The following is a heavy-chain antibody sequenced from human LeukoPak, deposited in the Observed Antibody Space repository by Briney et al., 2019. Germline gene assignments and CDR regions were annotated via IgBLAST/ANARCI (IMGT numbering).Heavy chain of an antibody. CDR1: GFTFSSYA. CDR2: ISGSGGST. Sequence: PGGSLRLSCAASGFTFSSYAMSWVRQAPGKGLEWVSAISGSGGSTYFADSVKGRFSISRDNSKNTLYLLMNSLRAEDTAVYYCAKDCPPYGSGSSDAFDIWGQGTMVTVSS. J-gene: IGHJ3*02. V-gene: IGHV3-23*01. CDR3: AKDCPPYGSGSSDAFDI. D-gene: IGHD3-10*01.